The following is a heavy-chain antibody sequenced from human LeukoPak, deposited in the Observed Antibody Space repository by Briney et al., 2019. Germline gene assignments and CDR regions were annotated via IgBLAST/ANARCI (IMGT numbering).Heavy chain of an antibody. D-gene: IGHD3-10*01. J-gene: IGHJ4*02. CDR1: GGTFSSYA. V-gene: IGHV1-69*13. CDR2: IIPIFGTA. CDR3: ARGSRYGSGSPPLL. Sequence: ASVKVSCKASGGTFSSYAISWVRQAPGQGLEWMGGIIPIFGTANXAQKFQXRVTITADESTSTAYMELSSLRSEDTAVYYCARGSRYGSGSPPLLWGQGTLVTVSS.